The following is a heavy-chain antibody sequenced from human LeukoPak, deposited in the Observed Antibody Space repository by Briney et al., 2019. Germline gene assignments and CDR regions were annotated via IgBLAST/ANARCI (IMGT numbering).Heavy chain of an antibody. J-gene: IGHJ4*02. CDR1: GFTFSSYA. CDR2: ISVSGGST. V-gene: IGHV3-23*01. CDR3: AKQGTDAFDY. Sequence: GGSLRLSCAASGFTFSSYAMSWVRQAPGKGLDWVSVISVSGGSTYYADSVKGRFTISRDTSKNTLYLQMNSLRADDTAVYYCAKQGTDAFDYWGQGTLVTVSS.